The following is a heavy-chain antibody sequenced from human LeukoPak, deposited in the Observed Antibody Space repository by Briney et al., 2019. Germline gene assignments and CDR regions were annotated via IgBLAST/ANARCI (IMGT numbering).Heavy chain of an antibody. D-gene: IGHD2-21*02. Sequence: GRSLRLSCAASGFTFSSYAMHWVRQAPGKGLEWVAITSHDGSTKNYADSVKGRFTISRDNSENTLYLQMNSLRAEDTAVYYCARERVVVTAIEDCYYGMDVWGQGTTVTVSS. CDR2: TSHDGSTK. CDR3: ARERVVVTAIEDCYYGMDV. CDR1: GFTFSSYA. V-gene: IGHV3-30*04. J-gene: IGHJ6*02.